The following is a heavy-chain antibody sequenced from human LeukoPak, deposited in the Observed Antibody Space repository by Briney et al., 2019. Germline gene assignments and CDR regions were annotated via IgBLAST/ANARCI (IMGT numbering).Heavy chain of an antibody. CDR1: GGSFSGYY. V-gene: IGHV4-34*01. J-gene: IGHJ6*02. CDR2: INHSGST. CDR3: ARVDYYYGMDV. Sequence: SETLSLTCAVYGGSFSGYYWGWIRQPPGKGLEWIGEINHSGSTNYNPSLKSRVTMSVDTSKNQFSLKLSSVTAADTAVYYCARVDYYYGMDVWGQGTTVTVSS.